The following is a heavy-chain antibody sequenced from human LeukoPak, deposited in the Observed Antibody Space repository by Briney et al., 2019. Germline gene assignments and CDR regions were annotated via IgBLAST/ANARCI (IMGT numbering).Heavy chain of an antibody. J-gene: IGHJ3*02. CDR1: GGSISSYY. CDR3: ARGGWFGEVDAFDI. D-gene: IGHD3-10*01. V-gene: IGHV4-59*01. CDR2: IYYSGST. Sequence: SETLSLTCTVSGGSISSYYWSWIPHPPRKGLEWIGYIYYSGSTNYNPSLKSRVTISVDTSKNQFSLKLSSVTAADTAVYYCARGGWFGEVDAFDIWGQGTMVTVSS.